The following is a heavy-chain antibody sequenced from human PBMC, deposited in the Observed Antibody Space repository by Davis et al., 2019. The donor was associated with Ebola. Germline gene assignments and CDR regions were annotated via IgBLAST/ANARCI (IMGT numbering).Heavy chain of an antibody. CDR1: GFTFSGSA. V-gene: IGHV3-73*01. CDR2: ITSKANSYAT. CDR3: ARARYYFDY. J-gene: IGHJ4*02. Sequence: GASLKTSCAASGFTFSGSAMHLVRPASGEGLEWVGRITSKANSYATPYAPSGKSRFTISRDDSKNTAYLKMNSLKTEDTAVYYCARARYYFDYWGQGTLVTVSS.